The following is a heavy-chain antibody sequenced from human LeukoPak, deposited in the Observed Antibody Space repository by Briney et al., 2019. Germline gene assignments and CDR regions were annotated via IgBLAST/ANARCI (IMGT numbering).Heavy chain of an antibody. CDR1: GFSFSSHG. CDR3: ARIYCSGGSCYSDSYYYYMDV. Sequence: PGGSLRLSCAASGFSFSSHGMSWVRQAPGKGLEWVSYISSSGSTIYYADSVKGRFTISRDNAKNSLYLQMNSLRAEDTALYYCARIYCSGGSCYSDSYYYYMDVWGKGTTVTVSS. J-gene: IGHJ6*03. D-gene: IGHD2-15*01. V-gene: IGHV3-48*04. CDR2: ISSSGSTI.